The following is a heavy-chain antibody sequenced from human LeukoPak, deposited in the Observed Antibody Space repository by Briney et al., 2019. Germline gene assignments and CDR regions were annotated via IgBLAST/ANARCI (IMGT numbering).Heavy chain of an antibody. CDR3: ATRFDCSSTSCYMDFDY. D-gene: IGHD2-2*02. CDR1: GGSISSSSYY. CDR2: IYYSGST. J-gene: IGHJ4*02. Sequence: SETLSLTCTVSGGSISSSSYYWGWIRQPPGKGLEWIGSIYYSGSTYYNPSLKSRVTISVDTSKNQFSLKLSSVTAADTAVYYCATRFDCSSTSCYMDFDYWGQGTLVTVSS. V-gene: IGHV4-39*01.